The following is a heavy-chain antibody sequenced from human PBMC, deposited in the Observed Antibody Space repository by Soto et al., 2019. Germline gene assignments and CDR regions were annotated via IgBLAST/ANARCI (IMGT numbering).Heavy chain of an antibody. CDR2: IYPGDSDT. D-gene: IGHD3-10*01. CDR3: ARLRITMVRGVHPRYNWFDP. Sequence: GESLKISCKGSGYSFTSYWIGWVRQMPGKGLEWMGIIYPGDSDTRYSPSFQGQVTISADKSISTAYLQWSSLKASDTAMYYCARLRITMVRGVHPRYNWFDPWGQGTLVTVSS. CDR1: GYSFTSYW. J-gene: IGHJ5*02. V-gene: IGHV5-51*01.